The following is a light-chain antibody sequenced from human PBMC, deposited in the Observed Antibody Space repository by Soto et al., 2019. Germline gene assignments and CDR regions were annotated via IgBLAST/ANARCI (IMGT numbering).Light chain of an antibody. CDR1: SSDVGHSNF. Sequence: QSALTQPPSASGSPGQSVTISCTGSSSDVGHSNFVSWYQQHPGKGPKLIIYEVSKRPSGVPDRFSGSKSGNTASLSVSGLQDEYEADYFCNAQADNGKHVFGTGTKLTVL. V-gene: IGLV2-8*01. J-gene: IGLJ1*01. CDR3: NAQADNGKHV. CDR2: EVS.